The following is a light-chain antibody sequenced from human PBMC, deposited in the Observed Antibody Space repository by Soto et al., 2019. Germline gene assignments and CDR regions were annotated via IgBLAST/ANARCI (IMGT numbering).Light chain of an antibody. V-gene: IGLV1-40*01. CDR2: GNS. CDR1: SSNIGAGYD. CDR3: QSYDSSLYV. J-gene: IGLJ1*01. Sequence: QSVLTQPPSVSGAPGQRVTISCTGSSSNIGAGYDVHWYQQLPGTAPKLLIYGNSNRPSGVPDRFSGSKSGTSASLAITGLQAEDEAGYYCQSYDSSLYVFGTGTKVTVL.